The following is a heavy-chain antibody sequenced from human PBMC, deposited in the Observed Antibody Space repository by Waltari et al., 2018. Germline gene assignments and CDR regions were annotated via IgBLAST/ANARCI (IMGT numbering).Heavy chain of an antibody. Sequence: QVQLQQWGAGLLKPSETLSLTCAVYGGSFSGYYWRWIRQPPGKGLEWIGEINHSGSTNYNPSLKSRVTISVDTSKNQFSLKLSSVTAADTAVYYCARHARITIFGVVIPNWFDPWGQGTLVTVSS. J-gene: IGHJ5*02. CDR2: INHSGST. V-gene: IGHV4-34*01. D-gene: IGHD3-3*01. CDR3: ARHARITIFGVVIPNWFDP. CDR1: GGSFSGYY.